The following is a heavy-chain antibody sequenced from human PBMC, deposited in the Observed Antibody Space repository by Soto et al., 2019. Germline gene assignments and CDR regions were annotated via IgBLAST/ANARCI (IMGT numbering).Heavy chain of an antibody. V-gene: IGHV3-11*01. CDR2: ISNSGCTK. Sequence: QVQLVESGGDLVEPGGSLRLSCAASGFTFSDYYMSWIRQAPGKGLEWVSYISNSGCTKFYADSVTGRFTISRDNAKNSLHLQINSLRVDDTAVYLGVWGQGTTVTVSS. J-gene: IGHJ6*02. CDR3: V. CDR1: GFTFSDYY.